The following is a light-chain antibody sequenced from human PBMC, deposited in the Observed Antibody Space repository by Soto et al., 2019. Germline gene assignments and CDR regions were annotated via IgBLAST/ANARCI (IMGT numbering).Light chain of an antibody. CDR3: QQYYSTLPT. V-gene: IGKV4-1*01. Sequence: DIVMTQSPDSLAVSLGERATINCKSSQSVLFSSNNKNYLAWYQQKPGQPPKPLIYWASTRESGVPDRFSGSGSGTDFTLTISSLQAEDVAVYYCQQYYSTLPTFGQGTKVEIK. CDR2: WAS. J-gene: IGKJ1*01. CDR1: QSVLFSSNNKNY.